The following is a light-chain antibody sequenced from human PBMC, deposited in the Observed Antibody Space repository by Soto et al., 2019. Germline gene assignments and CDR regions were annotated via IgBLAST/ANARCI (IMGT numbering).Light chain of an antibody. J-gene: IGLJ3*02. V-gene: IGLV1-40*01. CDR2: GNS. CDR1: SSNIGAGYD. Sequence: QSVLTQPPSVSGAPGQRVTISCTGSSSNIGAGYDVHWYQQLPGTAPKLLIYGNSNRPSGVPDRFSGSKSGTSASLAITGLQAWVEADYYCQSYDSSLSGSVFGGGTKLTVL. CDR3: QSYDSSLSGSV.